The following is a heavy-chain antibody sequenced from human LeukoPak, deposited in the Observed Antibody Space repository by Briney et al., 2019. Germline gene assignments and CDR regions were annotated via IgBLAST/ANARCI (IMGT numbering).Heavy chain of an antibody. D-gene: IGHD4-17*01. J-gene: IGHJ6*02. CDR3: AKRSPYGDYLYYYYYGMDV. Sequence: GGSLRLSCVASGFTFSSYAMSWVRQAPGKGLEWVSAISGSGGSTYYADSVKGRFTISRDNSKNTLYLQMNSLRAEDTAVYYCAKRSPYGDYLYYYYYGMDVWGQGTTVTVSS. CDR2: ISGSGGST. V-gene: IGHV3-23*01. CDR1: GFTFSSYA.